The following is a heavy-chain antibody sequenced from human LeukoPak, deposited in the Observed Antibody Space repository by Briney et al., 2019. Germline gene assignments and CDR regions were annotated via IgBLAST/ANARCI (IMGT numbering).Heavy chain of an antibody. CDR3: TTSRFGYYDSSGYYYEADY. D-gene: IGHD3-22*01. Sequence: GGSLRLSCAASGFTFSNAWMSWVRQAPGKGLEWVGRIKSKTDGATTAYAAPVKGRFTISRDDSKNTLYLQMNSLKTEDTAVYYCTTSRFGYYDSSGYYYEADYWGQGTLVTVSS. J-gene: IGHJ4*02. CDR1: GFTFSNAW. V-gene: IGHV3-15*01. CDR2: IKSKTDGATT.